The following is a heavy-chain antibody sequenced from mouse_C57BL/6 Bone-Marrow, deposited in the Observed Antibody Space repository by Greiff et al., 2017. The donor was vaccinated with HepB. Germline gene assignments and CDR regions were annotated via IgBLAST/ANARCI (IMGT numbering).Heavy chain of an antibody. Sequence: EVQLVESGAELVRPGASVKLSCTASGFNIKDDYMHWVKQRPEQGLEWIGWIDPENGDTEYASKFRGKATITADTSSNTAYLQLSSLTSEDTAVYYCTTSTVVYWYFDVWGTGTTVTVSS. CDR2: IDPENGDT. J-gene: IGHJ1*03. D-gene: IGHD1-1*01. CDR1: GFNIKDDY. CDR3: TTSTVVYWYFDV. V-gene: IGHV14-4*01.